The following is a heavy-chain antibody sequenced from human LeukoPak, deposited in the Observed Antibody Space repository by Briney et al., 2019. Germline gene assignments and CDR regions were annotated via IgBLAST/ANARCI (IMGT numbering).Heavy chain of an antibody. CDR1: GGSISSYY. D-gene: IGHD5-18*01. J-gene: IGHJ6*03. V-gene: IGHV4-59*01. CDR2: IYYSGST. CDR3: ARVRGYSYGSYYYYYYMDV. Sequence: SETLSLTCTVSGGSISSYYWSWIRQPPGKGLEWIGYIYYSGSTNYNPSLKSRVTISVDTAKNQFSLKLSSVTAADTAVYYCARVRGYSYGSYYYYYYMDVWGKGPTVTVSS.